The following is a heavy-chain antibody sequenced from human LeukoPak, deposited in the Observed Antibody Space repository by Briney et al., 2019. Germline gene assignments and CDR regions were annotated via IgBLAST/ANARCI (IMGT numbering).Heavy chain of an antibody. D-gene: IGHD3-22*01. CDR3: AREKYYYDSSGYPNWFEP. J-gene: IGHJ5*02. CDR2: IYYNGST. V-gene: IGHV4-59*01. Sequence: SETLSLTCTVSGGSISSYYWSWIRQPPGKGLEWIGYIYYNGSTNYNPSHKKRITISVDTAKNRFSVKLSSVTAAETAVYYCAREKYYYDSSGYPNWFEPWGQGTMVTVSS. CDR1: GGSISSYY.